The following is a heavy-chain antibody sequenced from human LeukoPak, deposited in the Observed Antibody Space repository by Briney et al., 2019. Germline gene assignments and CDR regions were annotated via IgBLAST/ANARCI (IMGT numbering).Heavy chain of an antibody. V-gene: IGHV4-59*01. J-gene: IGHJ4*02. CDR3: AGGRYYYGSGTDY. CDR1: GGSISSYY. D-gene: IGHD3-10*01. CDR2: ICYSGST. Sequence: SETLSLTCTVSGGSISSYYWSWIRQPPGKGLEWIGYICYSGSTNYNPSLKTRVTISVDTSKNQFSLKLSSVTAADTAVYYCAGGRYYYGSGTDYWGQGTLVTVSS.